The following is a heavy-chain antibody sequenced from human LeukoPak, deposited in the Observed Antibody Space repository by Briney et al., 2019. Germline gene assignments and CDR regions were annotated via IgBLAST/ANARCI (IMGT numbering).Heavy chain of an antibody. D-gene: IGHD3-10*01. J-gene: IGHJ4*02. CDR2: ISSSGDAT. CDR3: ATPRAMSSRDFDH. V-gene: IGHV3-23*01. Sequence: PGGSLRLSCAASGFTFSNYDMTWVRQAPGRGLEWVSGISSSGDATYSADSVKGRFTISRDNSKNILYLQMNSLRAEDTAVYYCATPRAMSSRDFDHWGQGTLVTVSS. CDR1: GFTFSNYD.